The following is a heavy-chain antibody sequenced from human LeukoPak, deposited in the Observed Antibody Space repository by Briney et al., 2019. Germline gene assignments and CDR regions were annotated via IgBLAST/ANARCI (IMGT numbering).Heavy chain of an antibody. V-gene: IGHV4-38-2*02. CDR3: ARSAHYDSSGYYGLAAFDI. Sequence: SETLSLTCTVSGGSISSYYWGWIRQPPGKGLEWIGSIYHSGSTYYNPSLKSRVTISVDTSKNQFSLKLSSVTAADTAVYYCARSAHYDSSGYYGLAAFDIWGQGTMVTVSS. J-gene: IGHJ3*02. D-gene: IGHD3-22*01. CDR1: GGSISSYY. CDR2: IYHSGST.